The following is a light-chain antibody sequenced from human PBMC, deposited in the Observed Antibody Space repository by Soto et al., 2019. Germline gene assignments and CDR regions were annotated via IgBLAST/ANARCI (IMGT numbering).Light chain of an antibody. Sequence: QSVLTQPASVSGSPGQSITISCAGTSSDVGAYNYVSWYQQHPGKAPKLMIYEVSNRPSGVSNRFSSSKSGDTASLTISGLQAEDEAAYYSTSYTNSSTLGVFGTGTKVTVL. V-gene: IGLV2-14*01. J-gene: IGLJ1*01. CDR2: EVS. CDR1: SSDVGAYNY. CDR3: TSYTNSSTLGV.